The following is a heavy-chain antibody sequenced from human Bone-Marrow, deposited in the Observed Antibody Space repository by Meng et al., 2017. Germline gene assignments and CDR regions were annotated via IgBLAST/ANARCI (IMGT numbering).Heavy chain of an antibody. CDR1: GFTFDNYA. Sequence: SLKISCEGSGFTFDNYAMHWVRQVPGKGLEWVSGVSWNSGTLGYADSVKGRFTISRDNAKNSLYLQMNSLRAEDTALYYCARNHNSYSSIGSGRGANWFDPWGQGTLFTVSS. J-gene: IGHJ5*02. CDR2: VSWNSGTL. CDR3: ARNHNSYSSIGSGRGANWFDP. V-gene: IGHV3-9*01. D-gene: IGHD6-13*01.